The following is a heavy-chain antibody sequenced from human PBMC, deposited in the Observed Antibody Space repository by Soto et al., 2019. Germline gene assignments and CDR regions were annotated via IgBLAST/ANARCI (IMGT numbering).Heavy chain of an antibody. CDR1: GGSISSYY. D-gene: IGHD6-6*01. CDR2: IYYSGST. V-gene: IGHV4-59*01. J-gene: IGHJ5*01. Sequence: SETLSLTCTVSGGSISSYYWSWIRQPPGKGLEWIGYIYYSGSTNYNPSLKSRVTISVDTSKNQFSLKLSSVTAADTAVYYCARAGGDSSSSDWFDSWGQGTLVTVSS. CDR3: ARAGGDSSSSDWFDS.